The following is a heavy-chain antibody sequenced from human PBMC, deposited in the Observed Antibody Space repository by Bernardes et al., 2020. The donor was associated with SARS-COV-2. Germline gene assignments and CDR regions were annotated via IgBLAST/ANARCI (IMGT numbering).Heavy chain of an antibody. J-gene: IGHJ6*02. CDR3: ARADFSGWDPDYGLDV. CDR1: ECTFMSHA. CDR2: ISSGWVST. D-gene: IGHD6-19*01. V-gene: IGHV3-64*02. Sequence: SLRLSCIASECTFMSHAMHWVRHVPVQGLKYVAGISSGWVSTTYADSVKGRVTISRENFKNTLYLQMGGLRPEDMGVYYCARADFSGWDPDYGLDVWGQGTTVTVSS.